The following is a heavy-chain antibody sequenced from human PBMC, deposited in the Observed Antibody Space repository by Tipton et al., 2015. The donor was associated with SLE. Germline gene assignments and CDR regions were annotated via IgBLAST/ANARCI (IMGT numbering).Heavy chain of an antibody. CDR1: GGSLSGYY. D-gene: IGHD3-3*01. V-gene: IGHV4-34*01. J-gene: IGHJ3*02. CDR2: INHSGTS. CDR3: ARDFRGAFDI. Sequence: TLSLTCAVYGGSLSGYYWSWIRQPPGKGLEWIGQINHSGTSNYSPSLESRVTISVDTSKNQFSLKLSSVTAADTAVYYCARDFRGAFDIWGQGTVVTVSS.